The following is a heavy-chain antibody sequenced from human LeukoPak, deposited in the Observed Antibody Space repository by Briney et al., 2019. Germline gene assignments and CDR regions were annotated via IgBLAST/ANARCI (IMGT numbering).Heavy chain of an antibody. Sequence: SETLALTCTVSGGSISTYYWSWIRQPPGKGLEWIGYIYYSGSTNYNPSLKSRVIISVDTSKNQFSLKLTSVTAADTAVYYCARAHSSTWYDADAFDIWGQGTMVTVSS. CDR3: ARAHSSTWYDADAFDI. J-gene: IGHJ3*02. CDR2: IYYSGST. D-gene: IGHD6-13*01. CDR1: GGSISTYY. V-gene: IGHV4-59*01.